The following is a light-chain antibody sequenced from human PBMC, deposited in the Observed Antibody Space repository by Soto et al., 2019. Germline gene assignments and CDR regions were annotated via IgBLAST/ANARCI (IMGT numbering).Light chain of an antibody. Sequence: EIVLTQSPATLSLYPGERATLSCRASQSVSSYLAWYQQKPGQAPRLLIYDASNRATGIPARFSGSGSGTDFTLTISSLEPEDFVVYYCQQRSNWPPVFGQGTKVEIK. CDR3: QQRSNWPPV. CDR2: DAS. CDR1: QSVSSY. J-gene: IGKJ1*01. V-gene: IGKV3-11*01.